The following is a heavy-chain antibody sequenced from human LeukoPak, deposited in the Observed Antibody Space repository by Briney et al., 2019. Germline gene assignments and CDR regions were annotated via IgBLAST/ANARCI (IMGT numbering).Heavy chain of an antibody. CDR2: ISGSGGST. Sequence: GGSLRLSCAASGFTFSSYATSWVRQAPGKGLEWVSAISGSGGSTYYAGSVKGRFTISRDNSKNTLYLQMNSLRAEDTAVYYCATGGWLVENGYWGQGTLVTVSS. CDR3: ATGGWLVENGY. D-gene: IGHD6-19*01. J-gene: IGHJ4*02. V-gene: IGHV3-23*01. CDR1: GFTFSSYA.